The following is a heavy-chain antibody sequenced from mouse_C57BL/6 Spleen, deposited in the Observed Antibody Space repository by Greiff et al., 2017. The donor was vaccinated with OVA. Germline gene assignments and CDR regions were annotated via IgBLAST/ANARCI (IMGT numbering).Heavy chain of an antibody. Sequence: QVQLQQPGTELVKPGASVKLSCKASGYTFTSYWMHWVKQRPGQGLEWIGNINPSNGGTNYNEKFKSKATLTVDKSSSTAYMQLSSLTSEDSAVYYCARVITTVVATDYYAMDYWGQGTSVTVSS. J-gene: IGHJ4*01. V-gene: IGHV1-53*01. D-gene: IGHD1-1*01. CDR3: ARVITTVVATDYYAMDY. CDR1: GYTFTSYW. CDR2: INPSNGGT.